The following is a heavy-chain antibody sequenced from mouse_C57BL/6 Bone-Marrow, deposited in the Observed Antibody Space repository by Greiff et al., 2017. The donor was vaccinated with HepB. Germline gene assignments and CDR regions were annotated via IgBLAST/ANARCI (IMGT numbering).Heavy chain of an antibody. D-gene: IGHD2-3*01. Sequence: EVQLQQSGPELVKPGASVKIPCKASGYTFTDYNMDWVKQSHGKSLEWIGDINPNNGGTIYNQKFKGKATLTVDKSSSTAYMERRSLTSEDTAVYYCARSTPYDGFTGGFAYWGQGTLVTVSA. CDR3: ARSTPYDGFTGGFAY. CDR2: INPNNGGT. CDR1: GYTFTDYN. J-gene: IGHJ3*01. V-gene: IGHV1-18*01.